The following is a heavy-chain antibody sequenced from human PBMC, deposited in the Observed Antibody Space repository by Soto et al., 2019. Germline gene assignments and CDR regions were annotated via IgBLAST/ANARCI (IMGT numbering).Heavy chain of an antibody. V-gene: IGHV3-30*18. CDR3: AKDLDTAMATEYYSLS. CDR2: ISYDGSNK. CDR1: GVTFSSYG. Sequence: GGYLRVSCAASGVTFSSYGMHWVRQAPGKGLEWVAVISYDGSNKYYADSVKGRFTISRDNSKNTLYLQMNSLRAEDTAVYYCAKDLDTAMATEYYSLSRRHAPPVTV. D-gene: IGHD5-18*01. J-gene: IGHJ5*01.